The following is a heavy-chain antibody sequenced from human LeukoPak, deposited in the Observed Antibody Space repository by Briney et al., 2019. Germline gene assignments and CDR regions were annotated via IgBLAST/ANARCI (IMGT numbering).Heavy chain of an antibody. D-gene: IGHD3-22*01. J-gene: IGHJ5*02. Sequence: ASVKVSCKVSGYTLTELSMHWVRQAPGKGLEWMGGFDPEDGETIYAQKFQGRVTMTEDTSTDTAYMELSSLRSEDTAVYYCATLASKYYYDSSGYPTYNWFDPWGQGTLVTVSS. CDR1: GYTLTELS. CDR3: ATLASKYYYDSSGYPTYNWFDP. V-gene: IGHV1-24*01. CDR2: FDPEDGET.